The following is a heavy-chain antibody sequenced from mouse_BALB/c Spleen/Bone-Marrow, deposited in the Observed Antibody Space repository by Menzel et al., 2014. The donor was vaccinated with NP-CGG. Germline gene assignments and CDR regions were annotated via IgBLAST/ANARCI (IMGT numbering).Heavy chain of an antibody. CDR1: GFTFSNYD. D-gene: IGHD1-1*01. CDR2: ISSGVSYT. Sequence: EVQRVESGGDLVKPGGSLKLSCATSGFTFSNYDVSWVRQTPDKRLEWVAIISSGVSYTYYPDSVKGRFTISRDNAKNTLYLQMSSLKSEDTAMYFCARHNYGYFAMDYWGRGTSVTVSS. J-gene: IGHJ4*01. V-gene: IGHV5-6*01. CDR3: ARHNYGYFAMDY.